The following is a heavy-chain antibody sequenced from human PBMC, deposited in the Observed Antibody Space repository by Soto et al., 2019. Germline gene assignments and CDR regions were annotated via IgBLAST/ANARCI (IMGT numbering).Heavy chain of an antibody. CDR1: GGSFSGYY. CDR3: ARGKRYYDFSSGYYRNYYYYRMDV. J-gene: IGHJ6*02. CDR2: INHSGST. V-gene: IGHV4-34*01. D-gene: IGHD3-3*01. Sequence: PSETLSLTCAVYGGSFSGYYWSWIRQPPGKGLEWIGEINHSGSTNYNPSLKSRVTISVDTSKNQFSLKLSSVTAADTAVYYCARGKRYYDFSSGYYRNYYYYRMDVWGQGTKVTVYS.